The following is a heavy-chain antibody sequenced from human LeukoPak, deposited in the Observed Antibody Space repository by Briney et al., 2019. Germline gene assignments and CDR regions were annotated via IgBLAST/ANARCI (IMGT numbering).Heavy chain of an antibody. CDR3: ARSMIFPPDSFDY. J-gene: IGHJ4*02. CDR1: GLTFSSYW. V-gene: IGHV3-74*01. D-gene: IGHD3-22*01. Sequence: PGGSLRLSCAASGLTFSSYWMHWARQAPGKGLVWVSRISSDGSSTSYADSVKGRFTISRDNAKNTLYLQMNSLRAEDTAVYYCARSMIFPPDSFDYWGQGTLVTVSS. CDR2: ISSDGSST.